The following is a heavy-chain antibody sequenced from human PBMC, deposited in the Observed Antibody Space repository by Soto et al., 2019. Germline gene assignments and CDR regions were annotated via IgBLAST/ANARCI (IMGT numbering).Heavy chain of an antibody. CDR1: GYTFTGYY. CDR3: ASHLRYSSSWGAFEI. D-gene: IGHD6-13*01. CDR2: IHLNSGGT. J-gene: IGHJ3*02. V-gene: IGHV1-2*02. Sequence: ASVKVSCKASGYTFTGYYVHWVRQAPGHGLEWLGWIHLNSGGTNYAQSFQGRVTMTRDMSVSTVYMEMTGLSSDDTAVYYCASHLRYSSSWGAFEIWGQGTMVTVSS.